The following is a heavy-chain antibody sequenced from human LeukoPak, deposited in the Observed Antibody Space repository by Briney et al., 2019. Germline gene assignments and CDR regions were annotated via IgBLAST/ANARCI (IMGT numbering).Heavy chain of an antibody. CDR1: GGSISSYY. J-gene: IGHJ4*02. D-gene: IGHD3-22*01. V-gene: IGHV4-59*01. CDR2: IYYSGST. Sequence: SETLSLTCAVSGGSISSYYWSWIRQPPGKGLEWIGYIYYSGSTNYNPSLKSRVTISVDTSKNQFSLKLSSVTAADTAVYYCARDRRDMIGLDYWGQGTLVTVSS. CDR3: ARDRRDMIGLDY.